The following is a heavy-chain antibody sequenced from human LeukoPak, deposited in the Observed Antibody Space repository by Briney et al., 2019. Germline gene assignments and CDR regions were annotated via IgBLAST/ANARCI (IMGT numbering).Heavy chain of an antibody. CDR2: ISGSGGNT. CDR1: GFTFSNYA. CDR3: AKDQQSSGWNCDH. Sequence: GGSLRLSCAASGFTFSNYAMSWVRQAPGKGLEWVSSISGSGGNTYYADSVKGRFTISRDNSKNTLFLQMNSLRAEDTAVYYCAKDQQSSGWNCDHWGQGTLVTVSS. J-gene: IGHJ4*02. D-gene: IGHD6-19*01. V-gene: IGHV3-23*01.